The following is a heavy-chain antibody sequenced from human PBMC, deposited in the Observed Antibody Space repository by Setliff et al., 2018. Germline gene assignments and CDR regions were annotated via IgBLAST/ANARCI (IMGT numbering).Heavy chain of an antibody. J-gene: IGHJ4*02. CDR1: GGSISSHY. V-gene: IGHV4-59*11. Sequence: PSETLSLTCTVSGGSISSHYWSWIRQPPGKGLEWIGSIYYSGSTNYNPSLKSRVTISVDTSKNQFSLKLSSVTAADTAVYYCARGRGDCGGGDCYQDLYYFDYWGQGTLVTVSS. CDR3: ARGRGDCGGGDCYQDLYYFDY. D-gene: IGHD2-21*02. CDR2: IYYSGST.